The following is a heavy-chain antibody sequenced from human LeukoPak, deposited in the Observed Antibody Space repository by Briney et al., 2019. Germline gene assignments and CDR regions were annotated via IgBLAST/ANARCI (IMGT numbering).Heavy chain of an antibody. J-gene: IGHJ4*02. Sequence: ASAKVSCKASGYTFTGYYMHWVRQAPGQGLEWMGRINPNSGGTNYAQKFQGRVTMTRDTSISTAYMELSRLRSDDTAVYYCARRYYYGSGASLDYWGQGTLVTVSS. CDR2: INPNSGGT. CDR3: ARRYYYGSGASLDY. V-gene: IGHV1-2*06. D-gene: IGHD3-10*01. CDR1: GYTFTGYY.